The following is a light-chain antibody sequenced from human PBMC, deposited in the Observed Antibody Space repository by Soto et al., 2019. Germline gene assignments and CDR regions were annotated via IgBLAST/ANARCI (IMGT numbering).Light chain of an antibody. CDR3: SSYTGSHTYV. J-gene: IGLJ1*01. V-gene: IGLV2-11*01. CDR2: VVS. Sequence: QPVLTQPRSVSGSPGQSVTISCTGTSVDVGGYNFVSWYQQHPGKAPKLMIYVVSKRPSGVPDRFSGSKFGNTASLTISGLQGEDEADYYCSSYTGSHTYVFGSGTKLTVL. CDR1: SVDVGGYNF.